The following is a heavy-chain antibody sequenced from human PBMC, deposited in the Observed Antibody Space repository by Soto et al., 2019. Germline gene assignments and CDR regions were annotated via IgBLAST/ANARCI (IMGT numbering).Heavy chain of an antibody. CDR2: ISESGGTT. V-gene: IGHV3-23*01. Sequence: GGSLRLSCLASGFTFAGHAMTWVRQAPGKGLEWVSTISESGGTTYYADSVKGRFTISRDNSKNTLFLQLSSLRVEDTALYYCVPGSSGGVGEDRWGQGTLVTVSS. CDR1: GFTFAGHA. D-gene: IGHD1-26*01. CDR3: VPGSSGGVGEDR. J-gene: IGHJ5*02.